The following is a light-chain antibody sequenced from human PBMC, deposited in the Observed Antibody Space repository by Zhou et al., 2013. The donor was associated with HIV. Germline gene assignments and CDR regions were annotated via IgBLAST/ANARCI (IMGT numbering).Light chain of an antibody. V-gene: IGKV3-15*01. CDR3: QHYYNWPYT. CDR2: GAS. CDR1: QSVKSN. J-gene: IGKJ2*01. Sequence: ETVLTQSPATLSVSPGERATLSCRASQSVKSNLAWYQQKVGQAPRLLIYGASTRATGIPARFSGSGSATDFTLTISSLQSEDFAVYYCQHYYNWPYTFGQGTKLEIK.